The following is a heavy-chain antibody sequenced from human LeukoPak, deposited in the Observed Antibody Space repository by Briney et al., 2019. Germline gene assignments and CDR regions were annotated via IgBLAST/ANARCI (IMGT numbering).Heavy chain of an antibody. CDR1: GYTFTDYY. CDR2: INPNTGDT. Sequence: ASVKVSCKASGYTFTDYYMHWVRQAPGQGLEYMGCINPNTGDTCYAQKFQGRVSVTRDTSISTAYIELTRLRSDGTALYYCARELAVVNPKKAFDYWGQGTLVTVSS. V-gene: IGHV1-2*02. J-gene: IGHJ4*02. D-gene: IGHD2-15*01. CDR3: ARELAVVNPKKAFDY.